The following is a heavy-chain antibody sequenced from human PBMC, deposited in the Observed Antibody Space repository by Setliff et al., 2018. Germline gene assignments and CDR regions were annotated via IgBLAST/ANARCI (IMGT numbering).Heavy chain of an antibody. CDR1: GGSISSYY. CDR3: ARAKTEYYYDSTGTDYYYYYMDV. D-gene: IGHD3-22*01. CDR2: IYYSGST. Sequence: PSETLSLTCTVSGGSISSYYWSWIRQPPGKGLEWIGYIYYSGSTNYNPSLKSRVTISVDTSKNQFSLKLSSVTAADTAVYYCARAKTEYYYDSTGTDYYYYYMDVWGKGTTVTVSS. J-gene: IGHJ6*03. V-gene: IGHV4-59*01.